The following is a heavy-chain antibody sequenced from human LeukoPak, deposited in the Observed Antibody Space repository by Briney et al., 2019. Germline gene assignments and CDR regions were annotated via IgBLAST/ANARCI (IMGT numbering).Heavy chain of an antibody. CDR2: INPNSGNT. Sequence: ASVKVSCKASGYTFTGYYMHWVRQAPGQGLEWMGRINPNSGNTGYAQKFQGRVTMTRNTSISTAYMELSSLRSEDTAVYYCARVITIFGVVTTIYYYYGMDVWGQGTTVTVSS. J-gene: IGHJ6*02. D-gene: IGHD3-3*01. V-gene: IGHV1-8*02. CDR3: ARVITIFGVVTTIYYYYGMDV. CDR1: GYTFTGYY.